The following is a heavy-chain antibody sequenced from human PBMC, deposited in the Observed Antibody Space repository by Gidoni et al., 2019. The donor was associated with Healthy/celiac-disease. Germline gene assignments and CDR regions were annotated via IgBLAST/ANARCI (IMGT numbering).Heavy chain of an antibody. J-gene: IGHJ4*02. D-gene: IGHD6-19*01. CDR2: IAVGSGNT. CDR3: AADPVAVAGTRPGIY. V-gene: IGHV1-58*01. Sequence: QMQLVQSGHEVKKPGTSVKVSCKAAGVTFTSSAVQWVRQARGQRLEWIGWIAVGSGNTNYAQKFQERVTITRDMSTSTADMELSSLRSEDTAVYYCAADPVAVAGTRPGIYWGQGTLVTVSS. CDR1: GVTFTSSA.